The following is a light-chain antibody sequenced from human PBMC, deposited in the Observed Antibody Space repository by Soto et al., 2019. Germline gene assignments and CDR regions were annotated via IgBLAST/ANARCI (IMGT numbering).Light chain of an antibody. J-gene: IGKJ1*01. CDR1: QSVGSN. CDR3: QQYTYWPT. Sequence: VMTQSPATLSVSPGERVTLSCRASQSVGSNLAWYQQKPGQTPRLLIYDVSARATGVPARFSGSGSGTEFTLAISSLQSEDFAVYYCQQYTYWPTFGQGTKVDIK. CDR2: DVS. V-gene: IGKV3-15*01.